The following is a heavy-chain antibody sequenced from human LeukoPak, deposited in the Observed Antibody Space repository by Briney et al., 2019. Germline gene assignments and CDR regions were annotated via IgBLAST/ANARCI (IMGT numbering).Heavy chain of an antibody. CDR1: GFTVSSNY. CDR3: ASLDLLIPHRGY. J-gene: IGHJ4*02. CDR2: IYSGVST. D-gene: IGHD2-21*01. V-gene: IGHV3-53*01. Sequence: SGGSLRLSWAASGFTVSSNYMSWVRQAPGKWLEWVSVIYSGVSTYYADSVKGRFTISRDNYKNTLYLQMNSLRAEDTAVYYCASLDLLIPHRGYWGQGTLVTVSS.